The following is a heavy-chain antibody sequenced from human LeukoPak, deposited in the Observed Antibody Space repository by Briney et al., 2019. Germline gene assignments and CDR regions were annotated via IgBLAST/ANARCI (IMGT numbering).Heavy chain of an antibody. J-gene: IGHJ4*02. V-gene: IGHV3-66*01. D-gene: IGHD4-17*01. CDR1: GFTFSSYG. Sequence: HPGGSLRLSCAASGFTFSSYGMSWVRQAPGKGLEWVSVIYSGGSTYYADSVKGRFTISRDNSKNTLYLQMNSLRAEDTAVYYCARAADYALFDYWGQGTLVTVSS. CDR2: IYSGGST. CDR3: ARAADYALFDY.